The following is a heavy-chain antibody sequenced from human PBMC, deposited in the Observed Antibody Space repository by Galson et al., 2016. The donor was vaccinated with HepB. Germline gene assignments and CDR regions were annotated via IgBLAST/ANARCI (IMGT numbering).Heavy chain of an antibody. CDR2: IYGGGATT. CDR1: GFTVSAHC. Sequence: SLRLSCAASGFTVSAHCMAWVRQAPGKGLEWVAAIYGGGATTYYTDSVEGRFTISRDDSKSIAYLQVSTLKTEDTAMYYCTRAFPHSSAMGDYRGQGTLVTV. V-gene: IGHV3-53*01. J-gene: IGHJ4*02. CDR3: TRAFPHSSAMGDY. D-gene: IGHD6-19*01.